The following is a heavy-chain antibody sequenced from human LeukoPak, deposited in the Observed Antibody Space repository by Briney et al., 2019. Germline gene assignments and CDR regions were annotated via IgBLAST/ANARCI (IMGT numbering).Heavy chain of an antibody. CDR1: GYTFTSYD. CDR2: ISAYNGNT. D-gene: IGHD3-16*01. Sequence: ASVKVFCKASGYTFTSYDISWVRPAPGQGLEWMGWISAYNGNTNYAQKLQGRVTMTTDTSTSTAYRELRSLRSDDTAVYYCARALGNTGDGGGNWSQGTLVTVSS. V-gene: IGHV1-18*01. CDR3: ARALGNTGDGGGN. J-gene: IGHJ4*02.